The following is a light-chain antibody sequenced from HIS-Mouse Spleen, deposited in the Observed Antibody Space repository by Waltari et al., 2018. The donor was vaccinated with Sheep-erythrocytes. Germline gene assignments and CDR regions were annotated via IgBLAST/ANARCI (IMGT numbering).Light chain of an antibody. J-gene: IGKJ1*01. CDR1: QGISSA. CDR2: DAS. CDR3: QQFNNYPRT. Sequence: AIQLTQSPPSLSASVGDRVTITCRASQGISSALAWYQQKPEKAPKILIYDASSLASGVPSRFSGSRSGTDFTLTISSLQPEDFATYYCQQFNNYPRTFGQGTKVEIK. V-gene: IGKV1D-13*01.